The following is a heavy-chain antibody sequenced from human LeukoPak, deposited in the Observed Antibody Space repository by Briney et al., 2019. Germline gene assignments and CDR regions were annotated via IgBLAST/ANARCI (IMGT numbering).Heavy chain of an antibody. Sequence: SETPSLTCTVSGGSISSHYWSWIRQPPGKGLEWIGYIYYSGSTNYNPSLKSRVTISVDTSKNQFSLKLSSVTAADTAVYYCARVPSIAARSYFDYWGQGTLVTVSS. D-gene: IGHD6-6*01. CDR2: IYYSGST. CDR3: ARVPSIAARSYFDY. V-gene: IGHV4-59*11. CDR1: GGSISSHY. J-gene: IGHJ4*02.